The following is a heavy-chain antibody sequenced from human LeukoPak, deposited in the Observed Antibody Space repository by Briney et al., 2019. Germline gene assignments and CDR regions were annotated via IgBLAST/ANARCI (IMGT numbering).Heavy chain of an antibody. Sequence: SETLSLTCSVSGGSISSYYWSWIRQPPGKALEWIGYIYYSGSTNYNPSLKSRVTMSVDTSKNQFSLKLSSVTAADTAVYYCASLGPFVYSRSWYNWFDPWGQGTPVTVSS. J-gene: IGHJ5*02. D-gene: IGHD6-13*01. CDR2: IYYSGST. CDR3: ASLGPFVYSRSWYNWFDP. V-gene: IGHV4-59*08. CDR1: GGSISSYY.